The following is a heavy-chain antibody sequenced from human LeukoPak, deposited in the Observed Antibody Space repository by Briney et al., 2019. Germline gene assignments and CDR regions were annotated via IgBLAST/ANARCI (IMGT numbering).Heavy chain of an antibody. J-gene: IGHJ4*02. CDR1: GYTFTDYF. V-gene: IGHV1-2*02. D-gene: IGHD3-10*01. CDR2: INPNSGGT. Sequence: ASVKVSCKASGYTFTDYFMHWVRQAPGRGLEWMGWINPNSGGTNYAQQFQGRVTMSRDTSNSTAYMELSRLRSDDTAVYYCARDGPRGDVDYWGQGTLVAVSS. CDR3: ARDGPRGDVDY.